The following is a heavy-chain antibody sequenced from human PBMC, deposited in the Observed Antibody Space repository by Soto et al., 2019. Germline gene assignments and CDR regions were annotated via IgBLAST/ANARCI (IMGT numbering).Heavy chain of an antibody. D-gene: IGHD2-8*01. J-gene: IGHJ5*02. Sequence: SETLSLTCAVYGVSFSGYYWSWIRQPPGKGLEWIGEINHSGSTNYNPSLKSRVTISVDTSKNQFSLKLSSVTAADTAVYYCAREKIVLMVYAIRWFDPWGQGTLVTVSS. V-gene: IGHV4-34*01. CDR2: INHSGST. CDR3: AREKIVLMVYAIRWFDP. CDR1: GVSFSGYY.